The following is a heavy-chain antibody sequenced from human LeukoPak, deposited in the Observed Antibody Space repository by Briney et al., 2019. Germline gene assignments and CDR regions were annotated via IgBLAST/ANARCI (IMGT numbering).Heavy chain of an antibody. V-gene: IGHV3-21*01. CDR1: GFTFSSYS. Sequence: GGSLRLSCAASGFTFSSYSMNWVRQAPGKGLEWVSSISSSSSYINYADSVKGRFTISRDNVKNSLYLQMNSLRAEDTAVYYCARATDGDYVPYWGQGTLVTVSS. J-gene: IGHJ4*02. CDR2: ISSSSSYI. CDR3: ARATDGDYVPY. D-gene: IGHD4-17*01.